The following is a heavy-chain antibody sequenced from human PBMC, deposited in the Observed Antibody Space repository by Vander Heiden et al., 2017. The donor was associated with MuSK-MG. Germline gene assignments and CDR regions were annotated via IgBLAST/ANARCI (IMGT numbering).Heavy chain of an antibody. CDR2: IVHRGST. J-gene: IGHJ3*02. CDR1: GYSISSGYY. Sequence: QVQLQESGPGLVKPSETLSLTCAVSGYSISSGYYWGWIRQPPGKGLEWIGRIVHRGSTYYNSSLKSRVTRSVDTSNNQFSLKLSPVNSADTAGDCCASFQRPDAFDIWG. CDR3: ASFQRPDAFDI. V-gene: IGHV4-38-2*01.